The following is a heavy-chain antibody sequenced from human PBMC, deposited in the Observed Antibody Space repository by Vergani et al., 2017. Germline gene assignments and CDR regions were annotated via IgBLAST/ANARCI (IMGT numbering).Heavy chain of an antibody. CDR1: GFTFSSYA. D-gene: IGHD2-2*01. J-gene: IGHJ4*01. CDR3: AKDVAIVVVPAAIGFGY. V-gene: IGHV3-23*01. CDR2: ISGSGGST. Sequence: EVQLLESGGGLVQPGGSLRLSCAASGFTFSSYAMSWVRQAPGKGLEWVSAISGSGGSTYYADSVKGRFTISRDNSKNTLYLQMNSLRAEDTAVYYCAKDVAIVVVPAAIGFGYWSQGTLVTVSS.